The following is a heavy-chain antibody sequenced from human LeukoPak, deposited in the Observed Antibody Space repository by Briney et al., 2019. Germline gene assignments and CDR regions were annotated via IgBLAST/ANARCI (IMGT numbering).Heavy chain of an antibody. CDR2: IYYSGST. J-gene: IGHJ5*02. D-gene: IGHD2-15*01. V-gene: IGHV4-31*03. Sequence: PSQTLSLTCTVSGGSISSGGYSWSWIRQPPGKALEWIGYIYYSGSTYYNPSLKSRVTISVDTSKNQFSLKLSSVTAADTAVYYCAREAGWYNWFDPWGQGTLVTVSS. CDR3: AREAGWYNWFDP. CDR1: GGSISSGGYS.